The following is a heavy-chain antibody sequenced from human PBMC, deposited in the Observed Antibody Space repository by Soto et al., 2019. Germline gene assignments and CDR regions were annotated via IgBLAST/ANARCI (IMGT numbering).Heavy chain of an antibody. CDR3: ARYWVDYVWGSYRYSRYYGMDV. V-gene: IGHV2-26*01. J-gene: IGHJ6*02. CDR1: GFSLSNARMG. Sequence: QVTLKESGPVLVKPTETLTLTCTVSGFSLSNARMGVSWIRQPPGKALEWLAHIFSNDEKSYSTSLKSRLTISKDTSKSQVVLTMTNMDPVDTATYYCARYWVDYVWGSYRYSRYYGMDVWGQGTTVTVSS. CDR2: IFSNDEK. D-gene: IGHD3-16*02.